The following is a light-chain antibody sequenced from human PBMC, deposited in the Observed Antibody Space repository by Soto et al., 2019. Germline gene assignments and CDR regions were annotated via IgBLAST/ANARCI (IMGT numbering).Light chain of an antibody. J-gene: IGKJ5*01. V-gene: IGKV1-39*01. CDR2: AAS. Sequence: DIQMTQSPSSLSASVGDRVTITCRASQIISSNLNWYQQKPGKAPKLLIYAASSLQSGVPSRFSGSGSGTDFTLTISSLQPEDFATYYCQQSYSTSITFGQGTRLEIK. CDR1: QIISSN. CDR3: QQSYSTSIT.